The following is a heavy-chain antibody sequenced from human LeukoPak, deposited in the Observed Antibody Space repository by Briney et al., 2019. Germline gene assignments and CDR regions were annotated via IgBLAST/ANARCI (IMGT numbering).Heavy chain of an antibody. CDR2: MDPNSGDT. CDR1: GYNFSVYY. V-gene: IGHV1-2*02. CDR3: ATRGGLTPNTLAM. Sequence: GASVKVSCKGSGYNFSVYYMHWVRQAPGQGLEWMGWMDPNSGDTIYAPKFQGRVSMTRDTSITTAYMELSSRTFDDSAMYYCATRGGLTPNTLAMWGHGTMVTVSS. D-gene: IGHD2-15*01. J-gene: IGHJ3*01.